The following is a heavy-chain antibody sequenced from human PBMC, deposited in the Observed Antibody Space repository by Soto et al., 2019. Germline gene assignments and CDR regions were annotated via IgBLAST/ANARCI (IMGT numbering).Heavy chain of an antibody. J-gene: IGHJ6*02. CDR2: IYYSGST. CDR1: GGSISSYY. D-gene: IGHD3-22*01. Sequence: QVQLQESGPGLVKPSETLSLTCTVSGGSISSYYWSWIRQPPGKGLEWIGYIYYSGSTNYNPSLKSRVTISVDTSKNQFSLKLSSVTAADTAVYYCARDGYYDSSGYYPSNYGMDVWGQGTTVTVSS. V-gene: IGHV4-59*01. CDR3: ARDGYYDSSGYYPSNYGMDV.